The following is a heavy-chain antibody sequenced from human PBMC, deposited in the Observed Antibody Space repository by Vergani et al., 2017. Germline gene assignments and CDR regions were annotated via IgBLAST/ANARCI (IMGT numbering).Heavy chain of an antibody. D-gene: IGHD4-17*01. CDR1: GGSFSGYY. V-gene: IGHV4-34*01. Sequence: QVQLQQWGAGLLKPSETLSLTCAVYGGSFSGYYWSWIRQPPGKGLEWIGEINHSGSTNYNPSLKSRVTISVDTSKNQFSLKLSSVTAADTAVYYCARANPTVRSCFDYWGQGTLVTVSS. J-gene: IGHJ4*02. CDR3: ARANPTVRSCFDY. CDR2: INHSGST.